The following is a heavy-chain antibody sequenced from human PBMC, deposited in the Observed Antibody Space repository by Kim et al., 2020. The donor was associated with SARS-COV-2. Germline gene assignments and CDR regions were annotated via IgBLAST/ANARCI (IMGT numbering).Heavy chain of an antibody. Sequence: GGSLRLSCAASGFTLSSYSMNWVRQAPGKGLEWVSYISSSSSTIYYADSVKGRFTISRENAKNSLYLQMNSLRDEDTAVYYCARRDCSSTSCTLKFYYYGMDVWGQGTTVTVAS. V-gene: IGHV3-48*02. CDR3: ARRDCSSTSCTLKFYYYGMDV. D-gene: IGHD2-2*01. CDR2: ISSSSSTI. J-gene: IGHJ6*02. CDR1: GFTLSSYS.